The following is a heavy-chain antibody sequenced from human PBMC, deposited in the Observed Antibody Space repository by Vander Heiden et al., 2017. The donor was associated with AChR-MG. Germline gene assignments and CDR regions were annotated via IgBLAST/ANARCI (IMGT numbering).Heavy chain of an antibody. V-gene: IGHV3-30-3*01. Sequence: QVQLVESGGGAVQPGRSLSLPCPASGFTFRREAMHWVRQAPGKGLEWVAVISYDGSTKFYADSVKGRFTISRDNSKNTLYLQMNSLRAEDTAVYYCARGDSDCGGDCFLYFDYWGRGTLVTVSS. CDR2: ISYDGSTK. CDR3: ARGDSDCGGDCFLYFDY. D-gene: IGHD2-21*02. J-gene: IGHJ4*02. CDR1: GFTFRREA.